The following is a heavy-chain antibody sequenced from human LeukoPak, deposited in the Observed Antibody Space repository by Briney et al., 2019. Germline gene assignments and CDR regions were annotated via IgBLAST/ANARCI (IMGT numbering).Heavy chain of an antibody. CDR3: AKDGSWSCTD. Sequence: GGSLRLSCAASGFTFSTYGMYWVRQAPGKGLEWAALIWNDGSKKYYADSVKGRFTISRDNSKRTLYLQMNNLRADDTAVYYCAKDGSWSCTDWGQGALVTVSS. V-gene: IGHV3-30*02. CDR2: IWNDGSKK. J-gene: IGHJ4*02. CDR1: GFTFSTYG. D-gene: IGHD2-8*02.